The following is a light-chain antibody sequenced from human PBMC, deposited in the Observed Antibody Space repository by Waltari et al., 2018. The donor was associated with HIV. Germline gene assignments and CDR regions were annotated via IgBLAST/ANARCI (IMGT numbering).Light chain of an antibody. CDR2: RNN. CDR3: AAWDDSLSGWV. J-gene: IGLJ3*02. Sequence: QSVLTHPPSASGTPGQRVTISCSGSSSNIGSNYVYWYQQLPGTTPKLLFHRNNQRPSGVPDRSAGSKSGTSASLAISGLRSEDEADYYCAAWDDSLSGWVFGGGTKLTVL. CDR1: SSNIGSNY. V-gene: IGLV1-47*01.